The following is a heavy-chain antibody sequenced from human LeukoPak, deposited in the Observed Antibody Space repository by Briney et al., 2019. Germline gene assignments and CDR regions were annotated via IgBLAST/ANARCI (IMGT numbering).Heavy chain of an antibody. J-gene: IGHJ4*02. V-gene: IGHV3-7*01. Sequence: GGSLRLSCAASGFTFSSYWMSWVRQAPGEGLEWGANIKEDGSEKHYVDSVKGRFTISRDNGKNSLYLQMNSLSAEDTAVYYCARDTYGDYFFDYWGQGTLVTVSS. CDR3: ARDTYGDYFFDY. CDR2: IKEDGSEK. D-gene: IGHD4-17*01. CDR1: GFTFSSYW.